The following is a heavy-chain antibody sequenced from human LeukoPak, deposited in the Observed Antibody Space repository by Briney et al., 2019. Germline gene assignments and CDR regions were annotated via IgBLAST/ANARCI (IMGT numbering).Heavy chain of an antibody. D-gene: IGHD3-3*01. CDR1: GFTFSSYG. Sequence: PGGSLRLSCAASGFTFSSYGMHWVRQAPGKGLEWVAFIRYDGSNKYYADSVKGRFTISRDNSKNTLYLQMNSLRAEDTAVYYCARELGYYDFWTGNDAFDIWGQGTMVTVSS. V-gene: IGHV3-30*02. CDR3: ARELGYYDFWTGNDAFDI. CDR2: IRYDGSNK. J-gene: IGHJ3*02.